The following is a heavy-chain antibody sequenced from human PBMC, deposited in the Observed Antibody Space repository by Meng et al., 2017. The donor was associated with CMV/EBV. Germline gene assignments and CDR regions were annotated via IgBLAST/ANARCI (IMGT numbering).Heavy chain of an antibody. Sequence: RFTCSRYAMQWVRQTPGKGLEWVAVISYDGSNKYSADSVKGQFTISRDNSKNTLYLQMNSLRAEDTAVYYCARDFYYDFWSGYYNYWGQGTLVTVSS. CDR3: ARDFYYDFWSGYYNY. V-gene: IGHV3-30-3*01. CDR1: RFTCSRYA. CDR2: ISYDGSNK. J-gene: IGHJ4*02. D-gene: IGHD3-3*01.